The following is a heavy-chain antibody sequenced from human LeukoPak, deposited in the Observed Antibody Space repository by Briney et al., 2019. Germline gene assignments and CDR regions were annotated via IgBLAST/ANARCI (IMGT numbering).Heavy chain of an antibody. CDR3: AKGYAYYYGPGSNYGMDV. CDR1: GFTFTSYA. Sequence: GGSLRLSCAASGFTFTSYAMSWVRQAPGKGLEWVSAISGSGASTYYAESVKGRFTISRDNSKNTVSLQMNSPRAEDTAVYYCAKGYAYYYGPGSNYGMDVWGQGTTVTVSS. J-gene: IGHJ6*02. D-gene: IGHD3-10*01. V-gene: IGHV3-23*01. CDR2: ISGSGAST.